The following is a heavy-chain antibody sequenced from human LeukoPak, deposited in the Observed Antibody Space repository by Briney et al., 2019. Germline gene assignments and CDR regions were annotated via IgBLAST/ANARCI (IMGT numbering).Heavy chain of an antibody. CDR2: ISSGGTTT. CDR1: GFTFNSHE. V-gene: IGHV3-48*03. D-gene: IGHD6-19*01. J-gene: IGHJ4*02. CDR3: ASPSSGVTGFDY. Sequence: EPGGSLRLSCAASGFTFNSHEMNWVRQAPGKGLEWVSYISSGGTTTYYADSVNGRFTISRDNAKNSLNLQMNSLRAEDTAVYYCASPSSGVTGFDYWGQGTLVTVSS.